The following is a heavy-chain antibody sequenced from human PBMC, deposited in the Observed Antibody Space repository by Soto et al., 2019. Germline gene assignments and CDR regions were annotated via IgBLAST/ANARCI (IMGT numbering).Heavy chain of an antibody. CDR1: GFTFSSYA. Sequence: EVQLLESGGGLVQPGGSLRLSCAASGFTFSSYAMSWVRQAPGKGLEWVSGISGSGGSTYYADSVKGRFTISRDNSKNPLYLQMNSLRAADTAVYYCAKEPDNWNRASFDLWGRGTLVTVSS. V-gene: IGHV3-23*01. J-gene: IGHJ2*01. CDR3: AKEPDNWNRASFDL. D-gene: IGHD1-1*01. CDR2: ISGSGGST.